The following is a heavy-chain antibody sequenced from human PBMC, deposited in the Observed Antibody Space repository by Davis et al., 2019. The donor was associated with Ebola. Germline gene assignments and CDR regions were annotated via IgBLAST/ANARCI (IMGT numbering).Heavy chain of an antibody. J-gene: IGHJ3*01. Sequence: GESLKISCAASGFTFSSSEMNWVRQAPGKGLEWVSYISSSGSTIYYADSVKGRFTISRDNAKNTLYLQMNSLRAEDTAVYYCARETLYYYDSSGYSLWGQGTMVTVSS. CDR1: GFTFSSSE. D-gene: IGHD3-22*01. V-gene: IGHV3-48*03. CDR3: ARETLYYYDSSGYSL. CDR2: ISSSGSTI.